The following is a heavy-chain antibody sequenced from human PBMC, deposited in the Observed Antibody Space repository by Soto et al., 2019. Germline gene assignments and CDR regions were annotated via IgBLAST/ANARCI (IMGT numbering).Heavy chain of an antibody. Sequence: QVQLVQSGAEVKKPAASVKVSCKASGYTFTGYYMHWVRQAPGQGLEWMGWINPNSGGTNYAQKFQGWVNMTRDTSISTAYMELSRLRSDDTAVYYCARDHSGGYSHYGMDVWGQGTTVTVSS. CDR1: GYTFTGYY. D-gene: IGHD3-10*01. V-gene: IGHV1-2*04. CDR3: ARDHSGGYSHYGMDV. J-gene: IGHJ6*02. CDR2: INPNSGGT.